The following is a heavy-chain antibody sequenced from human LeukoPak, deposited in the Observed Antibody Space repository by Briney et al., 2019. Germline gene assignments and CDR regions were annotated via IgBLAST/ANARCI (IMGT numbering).Heavy chain of an antibody. J-gene: IGHJ6*03. CDR2: INPSGGST. CDR1: GYTFISYY. Sequence: GASVKVSCKASGYTFISYYLHWVRQAPGQGLEWMGIINPSGGSTSYAQKFQGRVTMTRDTSTSTVYMELSSLRSEDTAVYYCARSVSGDYYYYYMDVWGKGTTVTVSS. D-gene: IGHD5/OR15-5a*01. CDR3: ARSVSGDYYYYYMDV. V-gene: IGHV1-46*01.